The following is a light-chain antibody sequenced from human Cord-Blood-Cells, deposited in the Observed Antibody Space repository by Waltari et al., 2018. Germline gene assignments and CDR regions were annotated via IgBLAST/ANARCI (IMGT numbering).Light chain of an antibody. CDR3: QQYNSYLT. CDR1: QSISSW. J-gene: IGKJ4*01. V-gene: IGKV1-5*03. Sequence: DIQMTQSPSTLSASVGDRVTITCRASQSISSWLAWYQQKPGKAPKLLIYKASSLDSGVPSRFSGSGSGTEFTLTISSLQPDDFATYYCQQYNSYLTFGGGTKVEIK. CDR2: KAS.